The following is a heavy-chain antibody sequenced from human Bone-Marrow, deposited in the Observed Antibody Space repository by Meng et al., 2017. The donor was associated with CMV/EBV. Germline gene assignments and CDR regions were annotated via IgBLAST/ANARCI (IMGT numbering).Heavy chain of an antibody. Sequence: SVKVSCKASGGTFSSYAISWVRQAPGQGLEWMGGIIPIFGTANYAQKFQGRVTITTDESTSTAYMELSSLRSEDTAVYYCARDYGPPTVVKYYFDYWGQGTLVTVSS. J-gene: IGHJ4*02. V-gene: IGHV1-69*05. CDR1: GGTFSSYA. D-gene: IGHD4-23*01. CDR2: IIPIFGTA. CDR3: ARDYGPPTVVKYYFDY.